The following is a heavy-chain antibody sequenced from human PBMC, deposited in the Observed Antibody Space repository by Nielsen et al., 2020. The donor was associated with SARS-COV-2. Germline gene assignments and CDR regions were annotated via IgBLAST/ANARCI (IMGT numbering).Heavy chain of an antibody. Sequence: GGSLRLSCTASGFTFGDYAMSWFRQAPGKGLEWVGRIRNKANSYSTVYAASVKGRFIISRDDSKNSLYLQMNSLRAEDTAVYYCARDNWGRMDVWGQGTTVTVSS. J-gene: IGHJ6*02. CDR1: GFTFGDYA. CDR2: IRNKANSYST. V-gene: IGHV3-72*01. CDR3: ARDNWGRMDV. D-gene: IGHD7-27*01.